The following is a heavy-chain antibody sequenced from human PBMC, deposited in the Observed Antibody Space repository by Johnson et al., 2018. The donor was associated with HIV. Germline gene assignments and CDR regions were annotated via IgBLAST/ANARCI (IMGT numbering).Heavy chain of an antibody. V-gene: IGHV3-30*02. CDR2: IRNDGSNE. Sequence: QEQLEESGGGVVQPGGSLRLSCAVSGFTFSSYAMHWVRQAPGKGLQWEAFIRNDGSNEYYADSVKGRFTISRDNSKNTLYLQMNSLRAEDTAVYYCASGGSRYSGSYLSDAFDIWGQGTMVTVSS. CDR1: GFTFSSYA. J-gene: IGHJ3*02. CDR3: ASGGSRYSGSYLSDAFDI. D-gene: IGHD1-26*01.